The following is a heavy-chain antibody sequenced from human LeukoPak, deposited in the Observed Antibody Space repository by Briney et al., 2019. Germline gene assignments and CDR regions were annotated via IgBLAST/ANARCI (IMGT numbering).Heavy chain of an antibody. D-gene: IGHD2-15*01. CDR2: IKQDGSEK. V-gene: IGHV3-7*01. J-gene: IGHJ4*02. CDR3: ARDLYCSGGSCYSYYFDY. Sequence: GGSLRLSCAASGFTFSSYWMSWVRQAPGKGLEWVANIKQDGSEKYYVDSAKGRFTISRDNAKNSLYLQMNSLRAEDTAVYYCARDLYCSGGSCYSYYFDYWGQGTLVTVSS. CDR1: GFTFSSYW.